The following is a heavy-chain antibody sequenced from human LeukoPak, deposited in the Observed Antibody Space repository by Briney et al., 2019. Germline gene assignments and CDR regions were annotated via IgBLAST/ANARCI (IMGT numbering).Heavy chain of an antibody. Sequence: KRSQTLSLTCAISGDSVSSNSAAWNWIRQSPSRGLEWLGRTYYRSKWYNDYAVSVKSRISINPDTSKNQFSLQLNSVTPEDTAVYYCARTDFGIAAAGTLDYWGQGTLVTVSS. D-gene: IGHD6-13*01. CDR1: GDSVSSNSAA. CDR3: ARTDFGIAAAGTLDY. CDR2: TYYRSKWYN. V-gene: IGHV6-1*01. J-gene: IGHJ4*02.